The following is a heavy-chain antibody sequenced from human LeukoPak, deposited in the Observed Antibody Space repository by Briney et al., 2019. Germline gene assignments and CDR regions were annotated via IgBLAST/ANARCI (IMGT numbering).Heavy chain of an antibody. V-gene: IGHV4-39*07. Sequence: SETLSLTCTVSGGSISSSSYYWGWIRQPPGKGLEWIGSIYYSGSTYYNPSLKSRVTISVDTSKNQFSLKLSSVTAADTAVYYCARVPYSSGWYNYYYMDVWGKGTTVTVSS. D-gene: IGHD6-19*01. CDR2: IYYSGST. CDR3: ARVPYSSGWYNYYYMDV. CDR1: GGSISSSSYY. J-gene: IGHJ6*03.